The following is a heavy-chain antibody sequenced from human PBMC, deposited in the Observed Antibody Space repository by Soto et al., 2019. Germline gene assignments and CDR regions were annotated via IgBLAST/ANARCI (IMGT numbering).Heavy chain of an antibody. CDR1: GGSISSGDYY. D-gene: IGHD4-17*01. CDR2: IYYSGST. CDR3: ARDQSDYGLDY. J-gene: IGHJ4*02. Sequence: SETLSLTCTVSGGSISSGDYYWSWIRQPPGKGLEWIGYIYYSGSTYYNPSLKSRVTISVDTSKNQFSLKLSSVTAADTAVYYCARDQSDYGLDYWGQGTLVTVSS. V-gene: IGHV4-30-4*01.